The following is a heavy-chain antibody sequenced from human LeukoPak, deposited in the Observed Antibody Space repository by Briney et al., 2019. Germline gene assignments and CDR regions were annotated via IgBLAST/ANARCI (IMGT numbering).Heavy chain of an antibody. Sequence: ASVKVSCKASGYIFTDYYMHWVRQAPGQGLEWMGWINPNSGGTNYAQKFQGRVTMTRDTSISTAYMELSRLRSDDTAVYYCARVPYYDSSGYYFGYWGQGTLVTVSS. V-gene: IGHV1-2*02. J-gene: IGHJ4*02. CDR2: INPNSGGT. D-gene: IGHD3-22*01. CDR3: ARVPYYDSSGYYFGY. CDR1: GYIFTDYY.